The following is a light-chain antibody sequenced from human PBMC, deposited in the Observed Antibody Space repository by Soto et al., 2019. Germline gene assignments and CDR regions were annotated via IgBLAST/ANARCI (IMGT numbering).Light chain of an antibody. Sequence: DIQMTQSPSTLSASVGDRVSITCRASQSISEWMAWYQQKPGQDPKLLIYKASNLETGVTSRFSGSGSGTEFTITISSLQPDDFATYYCQQYSTYPSLTFGGGTKVEIK. V-gene: IGKV1-5*03. CDR2: KAS. CDR1: QSISEW. J-gene: IGKJ4*01. CDR3: QQYSTYPSLT.